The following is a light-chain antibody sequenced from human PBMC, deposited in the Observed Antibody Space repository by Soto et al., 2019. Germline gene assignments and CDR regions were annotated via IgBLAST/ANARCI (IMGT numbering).Light chain of an antibody. Sequence: QAVVTQPASVSGSPGQSITISCTGISSDVGGYNYVSWYQQHPGKAPKLMIYDVSNRPSGVSNRFSGSKSGNTASLTISGLQAEDEADYYCSSYTSSSTVFGGGTKLTVL. CDR1: SSDVGGYNY. V-gene: IGLV2-14*01. CDR3: SSYTSSSTV. CDR2: DVS. J-gene: IGLJ2*01.